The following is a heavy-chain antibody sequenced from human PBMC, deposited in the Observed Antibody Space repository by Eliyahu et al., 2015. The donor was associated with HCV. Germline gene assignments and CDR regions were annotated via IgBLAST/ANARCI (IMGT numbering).Heavy chain of an antibody. CDR2: IKSKTDGGTT. V-gene: IGHV3-15*07. J-gene: IGHJ3*02. CDR3: TTGDYYDSSGYLEKEAFDI. CDR1: GFTFSKAW. Sequence: EVQLVESGGGLVKPGGSLRLSCAASGFTFSKAWMNWVRQAPGKGLEGVGRIKSKTDGGTTDYAAPVKGRFTISRDDSKNTLYLQMNSLKTEDTAVYFCTTGDYYDSSGYLEKEAFDIWGQATMVTVSS. D-gene: IGHD3-22*01.